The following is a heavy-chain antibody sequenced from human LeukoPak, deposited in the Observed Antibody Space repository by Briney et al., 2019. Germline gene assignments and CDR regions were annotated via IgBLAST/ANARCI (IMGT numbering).Heavy chain of an antibody. Sequence: GGSLRLSCAVSGFTFSSYGMHWVRQAPGKGLEWVAVIWYDGSNKYYADSVKGRFTISRDNSKNTLYLQMNSLRAEDTAVYYCARGLYSGWYHWYFDLWGRGTLVTVSS. V-gene: IGHV3-33*01. D-gene: IGHD6-19*01. CDR2: IWYDGSNK. CDR3: ARGLYSGWYHWYFDL. J-gene: IGHJ2*01. CDR1: GFTFSSYG.